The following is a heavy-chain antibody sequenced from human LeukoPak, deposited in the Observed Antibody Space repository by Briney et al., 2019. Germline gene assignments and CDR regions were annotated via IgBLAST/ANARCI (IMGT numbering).Heavy chain of an antibody. CDR3: ALNYYYYGMDV. CDR1: GGSISSGGYS. J-gene: IGHJ6*02. V-gene: IGHV4-30-2*01. CDR2: IYHSGST. Sequence: SETLSITCAVSGGSISSGGYSWSWIRQPPGKGLEWIGYIYHSGSTYYNPSLKSRVTISVDRSKNQFSLKLSSVTAADTAVYYCALNYYYYGMDVWGQGTTVTVSS.